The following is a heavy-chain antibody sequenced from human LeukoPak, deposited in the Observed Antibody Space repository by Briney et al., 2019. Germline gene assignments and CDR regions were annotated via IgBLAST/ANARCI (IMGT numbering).Heavy chain of an antibody. J-gene: IGHJ4*02. V-gene: IGHV3-15*01. CDR3: TTETWYCSNTSCYG. Sequence: GGSLRLSCAASGFTFSNAWMSWVRQAPGKGLEWVGRIKSKTDGGTTDYAAPVKCRFTISRDDSKNTLYLQMNSLKTEDTAVYYCTTETWYCSNTSCYGWGQGTLVTVSS. CDR1: GFTFSNAW. D-gene: IGHD2-2*01. CDR2: IKSKTDGGTT.